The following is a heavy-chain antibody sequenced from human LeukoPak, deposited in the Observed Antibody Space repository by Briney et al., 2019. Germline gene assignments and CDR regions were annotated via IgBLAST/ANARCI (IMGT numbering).Heavy chain of an antibody. CDR1: GFTFSSYA. V-gene: IGHV3-30-3*01. CDR2: ISYDGSNK. D-gene: IGHD3-10*01. J-gene: IGHJ4*02. CDR3: AKDQYYYGSGSPTDDY. Sequence: PGRSLRLSCAASGFTFSSYAMHWVRQAPGKGLEWVAVISYDGSNKYYADSVKGRFTISRDNSKNTLYLQMNSLRAEDTAVYYCAKDQYYYGSGSPTDDYWGQGTLVTVSS.